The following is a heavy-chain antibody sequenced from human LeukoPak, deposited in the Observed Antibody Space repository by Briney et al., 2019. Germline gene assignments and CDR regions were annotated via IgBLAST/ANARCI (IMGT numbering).Heavy chain of an antibody. CDR2: INWNGGST. Sequence: GGSLRLSCGASGFTFDDYGMSWVRQAPGKGLEWVSGINWNGGSTGYADSVKGRFTISRDNAKHSLYLQMNSLRAEDTALYYCAKGTVYDSSGFYYDGFDVWGQGTVVTVSS. CDR1: GFTFDDYG. D-gene: IGHD3-22*01. CDR3: AKGTVYDSSGFYYDGFDV. J-gene: IGHJ3*01. V-gene: IGHV3-20*04.